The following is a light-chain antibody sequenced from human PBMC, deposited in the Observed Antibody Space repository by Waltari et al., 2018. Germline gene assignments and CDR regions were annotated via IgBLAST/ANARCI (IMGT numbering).Light chain of an antibody. V-gene: IGKV4-1*01. CDR2: WAS. J-gene: IGKJ1*01. Sequence: DLVMTQSPDSLAVSLGERATINCKSSQSVLYSSNNKNYLAWYQQKPGQPPKLLIHWASTRESGVPDRFSGSGSGTDFTLTISSLQAEDVAVYYCHQYNSSPWTFGQGTKVEIK. CDR1: QSVLYSSNNKNY. CDR3: HQYNSSPWT.